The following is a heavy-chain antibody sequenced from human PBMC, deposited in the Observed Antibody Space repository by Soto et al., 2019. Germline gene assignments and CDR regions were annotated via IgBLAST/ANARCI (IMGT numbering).Heavy chain of an antibody. CDR3: ARVLTLDYGDWYYFDY. D-gene: IGHD4-17*01. CDR1: GFTFSSYW. J-gene: IGHJ4*02. CDR2: INSDGSST. Sequence: GGSLRVSCAASGFTFSSYWMHWVRQAPGKGLVWVSRINSDGSSTSYADSVKGRFTISRDNAKNTLYLQMNSLRAEDTAVYYCARVLTLDYGDWYYFDYWGQGTLVTVSS. V-gene: IGHV3-74*01.